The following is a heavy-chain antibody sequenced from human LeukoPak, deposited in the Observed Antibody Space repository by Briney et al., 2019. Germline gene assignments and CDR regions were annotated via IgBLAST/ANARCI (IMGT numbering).Heavy chain of an antibody. CDR2: ISSSSSYI. CDR3: ARESPDDYVWGSYRYQDAFDI. J-gene: IGHJ3*02. Sequence: GGSLRLSCAASGFTFSAYNMNWVRQAPGKGLEWVSFISSSSSYINYADSVKGRFTISRDNAKNSLYLQMNSLRAEDTAVYYCARESPDDYVWGSYRYQDAFDIWGQGTMVTVSS. D-gene: IGHD3-16*02. CDR1: GFTFSAYN. V-gene: IGHV3-21*01.